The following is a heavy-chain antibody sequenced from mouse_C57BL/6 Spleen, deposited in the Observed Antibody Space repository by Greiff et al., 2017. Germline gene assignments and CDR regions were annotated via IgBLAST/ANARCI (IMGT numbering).Heavy chain of an antibody. CDR3: ASPGPHYYDYDDWYFDV. J-gene: IGHJ1*03. CDR1: GYMFTDYY. CDR2: INPNNGGT. D-gene: IGHD2-4*01. Sequence: EVQLQQSGPELVKPGASVKISCKASGYMFTDYYMNWVKQSHGKSLEWIGDINPNNGGTSYNQKFKGKATLTVDKSSSTAYMELRSLTSEDSAVYYCASPGPHYYDYDDWYFDVWGTGTTVTVSS. V-gene: IGHV1-26*01.